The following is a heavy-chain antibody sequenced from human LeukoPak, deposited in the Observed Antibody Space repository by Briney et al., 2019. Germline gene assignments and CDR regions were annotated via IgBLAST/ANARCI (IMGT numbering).Heavy chain of an antibody. CDR2: IYPRDGST. CDR1: GYSFTSNY. J-gene: IGHJ4*02. V-gene: IGHV1-46*01. Sequence: GASVKVSCKVSGYSFTSNYIHWVRQAPGQGLEWMGMIYPRDGSTSYAQRFQDRVTVTRDTSTSTVHMELSGLRSEDTAVYYCARDQEGFDYWGQGTLSPSPQ. CDR3: ARDQEGFDY.